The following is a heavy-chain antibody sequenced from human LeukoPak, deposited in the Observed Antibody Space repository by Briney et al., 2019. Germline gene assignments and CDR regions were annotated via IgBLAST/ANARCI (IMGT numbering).Heavy chain of an antibody. J-gene: IGHJ5*02. V-gene: IGHV4-34*01. CDR2: INHSGST. Sequence: KPSETLSLTCAVYGGSFSGYYWSWIRQPPGKGLEWIGEINHSGSTNYNPSLKSRVTISVDTSKNQFSLKLSSETAADTAVYYCARGRYCSGGSCYSGRLNWFDPWGQGTLVTVSS. CDR3: ARGRYCSGGSCYSGRLNWFDP. D-gene: IGHD2-15*01. CDR1: GGSFSGYY.